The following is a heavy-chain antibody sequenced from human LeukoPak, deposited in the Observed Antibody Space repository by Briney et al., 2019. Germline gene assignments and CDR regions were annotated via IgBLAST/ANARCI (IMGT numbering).Heavy chain of an antibody. J-gene: IGHJ4*02. D-gene: IGHD2-2*01. CDR2: ITSSGAST. Sequence: GGSLRLSCEVSGFPLSSYAMSWVRQAPGKGLEWVSGITSSGASTYYADSVKGRFTISRDNPKNTLYLQMNSLRAEDTAVYYCAKDSGEYQLLNSPVAGAGMLDYWGQGTLVTVSS. V-gene: IGHV3-23*01. CDR1: GFPLSSYA. CDR3: AKDSGEYQLLNSPVAGAGMLDY.